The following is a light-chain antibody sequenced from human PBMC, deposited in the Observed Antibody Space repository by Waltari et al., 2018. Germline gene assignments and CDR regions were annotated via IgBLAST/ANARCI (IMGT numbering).Light chain of an antibody. CDR3: QQYGSSPLT. Sequence: EIVLTQSPGTLSLSPGERSTLSCRASRFVSSNYLTWYQLKPAQPPRLLIHSTSSRASAIPDRFSGSGSGTDFTLAIGGLEQEDSAVYYCQQYGSSPLTFGGGTRVEI. CDR1: RFVSSNY. CDR2: STS. V-gene: IGKV3-20*01. J-gene: IGKJ4*01.